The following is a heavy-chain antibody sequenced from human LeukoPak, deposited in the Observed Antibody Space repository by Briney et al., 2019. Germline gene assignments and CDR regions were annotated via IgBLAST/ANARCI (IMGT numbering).Heavy chain of an antibody. CDR1: GYTFTSYG. V-gene: IGHV1-18*01. J-gene: IGHJ4*02. CDR3: ASDLGYCSRTSCYFDY. CDR2: ISAYYGNT. Sequence: ASVTVSCKASGYTFTSYGISWVRQAPGQGLEWMGWISAYYGNTNYAQKLQGRVTMTTDTSTSTAYMELRSLRSDDTAVYYCASDLGYCSRTSCYFDYWGRGTLVTVSS. D-gene: IGHD2-2*01.